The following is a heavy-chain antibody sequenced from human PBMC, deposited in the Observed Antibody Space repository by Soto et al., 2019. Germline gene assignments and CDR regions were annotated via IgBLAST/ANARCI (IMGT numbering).Heavy chain of an antibody. J-gene: IGHJ6*02. Sequence: GGSLRLSCAASGFTVSSNYMSWVRQAPGKGLEWVSVIYSGGSTYYADSVKGRFTISRDNSKNTLYLQMNSLRAEDTAVYYCAREGNSGYDFTGYYYGIDVWGQGTTVTVYS. CDR2: IYSGGST. CDR1: GFTVSSNY. V-gene: IGHV3-53*01. CDR3: AREGNSGYDFTGYYYGIDV. D-gene: IGHD5-12*01.